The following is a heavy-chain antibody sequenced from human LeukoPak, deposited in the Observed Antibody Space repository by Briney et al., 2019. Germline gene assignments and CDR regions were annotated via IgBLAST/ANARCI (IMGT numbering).Heavy chain of an antibody. CDR2: IHYSGSP. CDR1: GASISSYY. D-gene: IGHD2-2*01. V-gene: IGHV4-59*01. CDR3: ARDRSGVVPAAGFDP. J-gene: IGHJ5*02. Sequence: SETLSLTCTVSGASISSYYWNWIRQSPGKGLEWIACIHYSGSPNYNPSLKSRTTISLDTSKNQYSLKLSSVTAADTAVYYCARDRSGVVPAAGFDPWGQGTLVTVSS.